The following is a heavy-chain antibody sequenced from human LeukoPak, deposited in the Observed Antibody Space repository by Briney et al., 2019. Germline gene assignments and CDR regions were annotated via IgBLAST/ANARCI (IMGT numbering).Heavy chain of an antibody. V-gene: IGHV1-69*01. D-gene: IGHD3-10*01. Sequence: SVKVSCKASGGTFSSYAISWVRQTPGQGLEWMGGIIPIFGTANYAQKFQGRVTITADESTSTAYMELSSLRSEDTAVYYCARRKWFGELYYYYGMDVWGQGTTVTVSS. CDR2: IIPIFGTA. J-gene: IGHJ6*02. CDR1: GGTFSSYA. CDR3: ARRKWFGELYYYYGMDV.